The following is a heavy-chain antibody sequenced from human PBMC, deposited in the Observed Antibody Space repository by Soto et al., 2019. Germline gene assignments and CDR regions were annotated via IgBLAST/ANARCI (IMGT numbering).Heavy chain of an antibody. D-gene: IGHD6-19*01. CDR2: FDPEDGET. CDR1: GYTLTELS. Sequence: ASVKVFCKVSGYTLTELSMHWVRQAPGKGLEWMGGFDPEDGETIYAQKFQGRVTMTEDTSTDTAYMELSSLRSEDTAVYYCATVISGWYYFDYWGQGTLVTVSS. CDR3: ATVISGWYYFDY. J-gene: IGHJ4*02. V-gene: IGHV1-24*01.